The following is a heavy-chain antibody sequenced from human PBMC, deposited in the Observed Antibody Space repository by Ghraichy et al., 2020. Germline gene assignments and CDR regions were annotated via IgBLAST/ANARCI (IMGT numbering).Heavy chain of an antibody. Sequence: SETLSLTCTVSGGSISRSNYYWGWVRQPPGKGLEWIGSIYYSGSTSYNPSLKSRVTISVDTSKNQFSLKLSSVTAADTAMYYCARLGSIFGVPGGFDPWGQGTLVTVSS. V-gene: IGHV4-39*01. CDR2: IYYSGST. D-gene: IGHD3-3*01. CDR1: GGSISRSNYY. CDR3: ARLGSIFGVPGGFDP. J-gene: IGHJ5*02.